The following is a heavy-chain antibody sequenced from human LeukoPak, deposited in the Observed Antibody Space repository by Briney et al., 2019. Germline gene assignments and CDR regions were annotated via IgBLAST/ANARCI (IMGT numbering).Heavy chain of an antibody. CDR1: GLSFNSCV. V-gene: IGHV3-30*18. CDR3: AKGSGGSGSFYNHFDC. CDR2: ISSDGSNK. D-gene: IGHD3-10*01. Sequence: PGGSLRLSCAASGLSFNSCVMHWGRRAPSKGLEGGAVISSDGSNKYYADSVKGRFTISRDNSKNTLSLQMNSLRTEDTAVFYCAKGSGGSGSFYNHFDCWGQGTLVTVSS. J-gene: IGHJ4*02.